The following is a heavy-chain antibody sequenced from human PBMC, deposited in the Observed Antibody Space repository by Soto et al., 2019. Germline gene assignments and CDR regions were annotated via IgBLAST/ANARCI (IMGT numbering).Heavy chain of an antibody. V-gene: IGHV4-59*01. J-gene: IGHJ5*02. CDR2: IYYSGST. D-gene: IGHD2-15*01. CDR3: ARELNCSGGSCYPRRTGKMYNWFDP. Sequence: SQTLSLTCTVSGGSISSYYWSWIRQPPGKGLEWIGYIYYSGSTNYNPSLKSRVTISVDTSKNQFSLKLGSVTAADTAVYYCARELNCSGGSCYPRRTGKMYNWFDPWGQGTLVTVSS. CDR1: GGSISSYY.